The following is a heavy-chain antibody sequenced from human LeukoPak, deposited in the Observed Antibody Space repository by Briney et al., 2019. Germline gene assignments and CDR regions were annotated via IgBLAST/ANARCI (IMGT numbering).Heavy chain of an antibody. V-gene: IGHV3-21*01. J-gene: IGHJ6*02. CDR2: ISTHSNYI. D-gene: IGHD1-7*01. Sequence: GGSLRLSCAASGFTFSSYHMNWVREAPGKGLEWVSSISTHSNYIYYTDSVKGRFTISRGNAKNSLYLQMNNRRANDAASYNCARRNYSKYCGMDVWGQGTTVTVSS. CDR3: ARRNYSKYCGMDV. CDR1: GFTFSSYH.